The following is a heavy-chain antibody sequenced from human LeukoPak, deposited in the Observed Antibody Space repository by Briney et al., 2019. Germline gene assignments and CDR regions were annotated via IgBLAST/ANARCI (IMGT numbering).Heavy chain of an antibody. J-gene: IGHJ4*02. D-gene: IGHD4-17*01. V-gene: IGHV3-33*06. CDR2: IWYDGSNK. CDR1: GFAFSSYG. Sequence: GGSLRLSCAASGFAFSSYGMHWVRQPPGKGLEWVAVIWYDGSNKYYADSVKGRFTISRDNSQNTLYLQMNSLRVEDTAMYYCAKVGDGDYYFDYWGQGSPVTVSS. CDR3: AKVGDGDYYFDY.